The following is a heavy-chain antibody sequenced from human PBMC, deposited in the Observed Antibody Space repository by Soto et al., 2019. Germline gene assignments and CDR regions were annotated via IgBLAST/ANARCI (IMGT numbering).Heavy chain of an antibody. D-gene: IGHD6-6*01. Sequence: GGSLRLSCAASGFTFSSYEMNWVRQAPGKGLEWVSYIRSSGSTIYYADSVKGRFTISRDNAKNSLYLQMNSLIAEDPAVYYWARVESSSSFDYWGQGTLVTVSS. CDR2: IRSSGSTI. CDR1: GFTFSSYE. V-gene: IGHV3-48*03. J-gene: IGHJ4*02. CDR3: ARVESSSSFDY.